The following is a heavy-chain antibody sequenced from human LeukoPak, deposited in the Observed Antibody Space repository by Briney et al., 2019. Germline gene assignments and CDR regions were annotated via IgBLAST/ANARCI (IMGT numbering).Heavy chain of an antibody. J-gene: IGHJ4*02. V-gene: IGHV3-30*02. CDR1: GFTFSSYG. CDR3: ARGHSSGWYWGFDY. Sequence: GGSLRLSCAASGFTFSSYGMHWVRQAPGKGLEWVAFIRYDGSNKYYADSVKGRFTISRDNSKNTLYLQMNSLRAEDTAVYYCARGHSSGWYWGFDYWGQGTLVTVSS. D-gene: IGHD6-19*01. CDR2: IRYDGSNK.